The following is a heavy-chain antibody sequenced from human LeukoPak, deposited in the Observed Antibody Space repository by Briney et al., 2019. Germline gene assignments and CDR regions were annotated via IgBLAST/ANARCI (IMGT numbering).Heavy chain of an antibody. J-gene: IGHJ4*02. CDR3: ARGYCSGGSCYSYDY. D-gene: IGHD2-15*01. CDR1: GYTFTSYD. CDR2: IIPILGIA. V-gene: IGHV1-69*04. Sequence: SVKVSCKASGYTFTSYDINWVRQATGQGLEWMGRIIPILGIANYAQKFQGRVTITADKSTSTAYMELSSLRSEDTAVYYCARGYCSGGSCYSYDYWGQGTLVTVSS.